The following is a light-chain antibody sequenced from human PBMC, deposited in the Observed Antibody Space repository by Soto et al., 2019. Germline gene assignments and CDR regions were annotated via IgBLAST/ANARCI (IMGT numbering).Light chain of an antibody. CDR1: QSISSK. J-gene: IGKJ5*01. CDR2: GAS. CDR3: QQHGSSPIT. V-gene: IGKV3D-15*02. Sequence: EIVMTQSPATLSVSPGERATLSCRASQSISSKLAWYHHKPGQAPRLLIYGASTRATGIPARFSGSGSGTEFTLTISSLQPEDFAVYYCQQHGSSPITFGQGTRLEIK.